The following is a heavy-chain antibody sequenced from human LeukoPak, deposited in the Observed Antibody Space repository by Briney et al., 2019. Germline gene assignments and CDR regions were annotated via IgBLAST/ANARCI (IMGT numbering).Heavy chain of an antibody. CDR1: GFTFSSYG. J-gene: IGHJ4*02. Sequence: PGRSLRLSCAASGFTFSSYGMHWVRQAPGKGLEWVAVIWYDGSNKYYADSVKGRFTISGDNSKNTLYLQMNSLRAEDTAVYYCARDHIVATMIFDYWGQGTLVTVSS. CDR3: ARDHIVATMIFDY. D-gene: IGHD5-12*01. CDR2: IWYDGSNK. V-gene: IGHV3-33*01.